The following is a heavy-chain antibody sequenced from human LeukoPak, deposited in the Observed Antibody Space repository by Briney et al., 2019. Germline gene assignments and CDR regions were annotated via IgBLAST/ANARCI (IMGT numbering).Heavy chain of an antibody. CDR3: TRERRGNYFAFES. CDR1: GFSVSDYY. V-gene: IGHV3-11*01. J-gene: IGHJ4*02. CDR2: ITSSGGST. Sequence: GGSLTLSCAGSGFSVSDYYMSWLRQPAGKGLEGISYITSSGGSTKYADSVKGRFTISRDNAKNSVALQMNNLRAEDTAVYYCTRERRGNYFAFESWGQGTLVTVSS. D-gene: IGHD3-10*01.